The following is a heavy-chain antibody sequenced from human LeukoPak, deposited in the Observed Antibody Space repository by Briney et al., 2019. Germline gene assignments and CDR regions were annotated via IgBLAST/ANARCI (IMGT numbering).Heavy chain of an antibody. CDR3: ARQGADGPRGYYGMDV. J-gene: IGHJ6*02. CDR2: IYPGDSDT. V-gene: IGHV5-51*01. D-gene: IGHD2-8*01. CDR1: GYSFTSYW. Sequence: GESLKISCKGPGYSFTSYWIGWVRQMPGKGLEWMGIIYPGDSDTRYSPSFQGQVTISADKSISTAYLQWSSLKASDTAMYYCARQGADGPRGYYGMDVWGQGTTVTVSS.